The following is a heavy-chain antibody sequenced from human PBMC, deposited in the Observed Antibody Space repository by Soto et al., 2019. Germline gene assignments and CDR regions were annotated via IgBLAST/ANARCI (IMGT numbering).Heavy chain of an antibody. CDR3: ARQVGRYCTNGVCQDGNWFDP. CDR1: GGSISSSSYY. J-gene: IGHJ5*02. CDR2: IYYSGST. D-gene: IGHD2-8*01. V-gene: IGHV4-39*01. Sequence: SETLSLTCTVSGGSISSSSYYWGWIRQPPGKGLEWIGSIYYSGSTYYNPSLKSRVTISVDTSKNQFSLKLSSVTAADTALYYCARQVGRYCTNGVCQDGNWFDPWGQGTLVTVSS.